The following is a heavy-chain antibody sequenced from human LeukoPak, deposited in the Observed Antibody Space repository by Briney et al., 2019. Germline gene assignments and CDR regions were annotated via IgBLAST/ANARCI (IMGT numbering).Heavy chain of an antibody. CDR2: ISGSGGAT. D-gene: IGHD2-21*01. CDR1: GFTFNNYA. Sequence: GKSLRLSCAASGFTFNNYAMSWVRQAPGQGLEWVSSISGSGGATFHADSVKARFTISRDNAKNSLYLQMNSLRAEDTAVYYCARSHVVVPSNSPAVGYWGQGTLVTVSS. CDR3: ARSHVVVPSNSPAVGY. J-gene: IGHJ4*02. V-gene: IGHV3-23*01.